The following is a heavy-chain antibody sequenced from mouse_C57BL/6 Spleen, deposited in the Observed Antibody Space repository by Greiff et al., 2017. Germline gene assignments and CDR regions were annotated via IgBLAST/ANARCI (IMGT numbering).Heavy chain of an antibody. D-gene: IGHD1-1*01. J-gene: IGHJ4*01. CDR3: AREGTTVVATDYAMDY. CDR2: IHPNSGST. Sequence: VQLQQPGAELVKPGASVKLSCKASGYTFTSYWMHWVKQRPGQGLEWIGMIHPNSGSTNYNEKFKSKATLTVDKSSSTAYMQLSSLTSDDSAVYYCAREGTTVVATDYAMDYWGQGTSVTVSS. CDR1: GYTFTSYW. V-gene: IGHV1-64*01.